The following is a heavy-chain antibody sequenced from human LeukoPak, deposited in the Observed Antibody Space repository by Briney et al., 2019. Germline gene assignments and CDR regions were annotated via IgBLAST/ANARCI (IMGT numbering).Heavy chain of an antibody. CDR1: GGSFSGYY. V-gene: IGHV4-34*01. D-gene: IGHD3-22*01. CDR2: INHSGST. J-gene: IGHJ4*02. Sequence: PSETLSLTCAVYGGSFSGYYWGWIRQPPGKGLEWIGEINHSGSTNYNPSLKSRVTISVDTSKNQFSLKLSSVTAADTAVYYCARVRYYDSSGYYRKYYFDYWGQGTLVTVSS. CDR3: ARVRYYDSSGYYRKYYFDY.